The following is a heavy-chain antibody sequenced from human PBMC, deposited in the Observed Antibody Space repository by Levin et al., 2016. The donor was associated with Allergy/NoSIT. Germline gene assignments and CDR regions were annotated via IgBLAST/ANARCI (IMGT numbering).Heavy chain of an antibody. CDR1: GFTFSNYG. CDR2: IWSDGNTR. CDR3: ARDGSGSWNPHY. J-gene: IGHJ4*02. D-gene: IGHD6-13*01. V-gene: IGHV3-33*01. Sequence: GGSLRLSCAASGFTFSNYGMHWVRQAPGKGPEWVAAIWSDGNTRSYADSVKGRFTVSRDISKSTVNLQMNSLTAEDTGVYYCARDGSGSWNPHYWGQGTLVTVSS.